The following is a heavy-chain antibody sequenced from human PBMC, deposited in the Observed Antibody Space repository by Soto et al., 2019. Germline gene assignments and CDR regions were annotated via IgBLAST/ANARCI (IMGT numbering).Heavy chain of an antibody. CDR3: AKDDVDTALSFDP. V-gene: IGHV3-30*18. CDR1: GFTFSTNA. CDR2: TSFDGSNK. J-gene: IGHJ5*02. D-gene: IGHD5-18*01. Sequence: GGSLRLSCAASGFTFSTNAIHWVRQAPGKGLGWVAVTSFDGSNKYYADSVKGRFTISRDNSKNTLYLQMSSLRAEDTAVYYCAKDDVDTALSFDPWGQGTLVTVSS.